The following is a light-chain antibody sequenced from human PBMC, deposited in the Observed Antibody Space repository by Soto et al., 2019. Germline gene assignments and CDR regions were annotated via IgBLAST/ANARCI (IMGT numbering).Light chain of an antibody. CDR3: QQDYRYPLT. V-gene: IGKV1-6*01. CDR2: AAS. J-gene: IGKJ4*01. CDR1: QGIGDD. Sequence: AIQMTQSPSSLSASVGDSVTITCRASQGIGDDLGWYQQKPGKAPKLLIYAASSLERGVPSRFSGSGSGTDFTLTISSLQPEDFATYYCQQDYRYPLTFGGGTKVEIK.